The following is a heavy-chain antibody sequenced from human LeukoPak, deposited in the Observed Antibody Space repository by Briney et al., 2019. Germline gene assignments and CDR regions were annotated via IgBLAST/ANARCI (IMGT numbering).Heavy chain of an antibody. CDR3: ARAYPSADDAFDI. Sequence: PSETLSLTCTVSGGSISSYYWSWIRQPPGKGLEWIGYIYYSGSTNYNPSLKSRVTISVDTSKNQFSLKLSSVTAADTAVYYCARAYPSADDAFDIWGQGTMVTVSS. CDR2: IYYSGST. J-gene: IGHJ3*02. CDR1: GGSISSYY. D-gene: IGHD6-6*01. V-gene: IGHV4-59*08.